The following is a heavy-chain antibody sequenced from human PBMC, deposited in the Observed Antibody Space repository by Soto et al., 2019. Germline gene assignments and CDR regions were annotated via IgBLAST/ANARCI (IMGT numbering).Heavy chain of an antibody. Sequence: QLQLQESGSGLVKPSQTLSLTCAVSGGSISRGGYSWSWIRKPPGKGLEWIGYIYHSGSTYYNPSMKGRVTISVDRSKNPFSLKLSSVTAADTAVYYCARGQVVAAQHWGQGTLVTVSS. CDR3: ARGQVVAAQH. V-gene: IGHV4-30-2*01. J-gene: IGHJ4*02. CDR2: IYHSGST. D-gene: IGHD2-15*01. CDR1: GGSISRGGYS.